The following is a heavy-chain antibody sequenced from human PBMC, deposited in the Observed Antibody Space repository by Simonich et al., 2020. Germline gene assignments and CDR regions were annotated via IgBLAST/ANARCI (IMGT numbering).Heavy chain of an antibody. CDR3: ARLPDY. Sequence: QVQLQESGPGLVKPSETLSLTCTVSGGSISCYYWSWIRQPPGRGLEWIGYIYYSGSTNYHPALKSRGTISVDTSKNQFSLKLSSVTAADTAVYYCARLPDYWGQGTLVTVSS. CDR1: GGSISCYY. V-gene: IGHV4-59*08. J-gene: IGHJ4*02. CDR2: IYYSGST.